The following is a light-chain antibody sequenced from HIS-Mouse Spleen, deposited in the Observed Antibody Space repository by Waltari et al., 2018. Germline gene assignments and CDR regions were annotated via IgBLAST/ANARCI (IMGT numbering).Light chain of an antibody. Sequence: QSALTQPRSVSGSPGQSVTISCTGTSSDVGGYNYVSCYQQHPGKAPKLMIYDVSKRPSGVPDRFSGTKSGHTASLTISGLQAEDEADYYCCSYAGSYTYVFGTGTKVTVL. CDR3: CSYAGSYTYV. CDR2: DVS. CDR1: SSDVGGYNY. V-gene: IGLV2-11*01. J-gene: IGLJ1*01.